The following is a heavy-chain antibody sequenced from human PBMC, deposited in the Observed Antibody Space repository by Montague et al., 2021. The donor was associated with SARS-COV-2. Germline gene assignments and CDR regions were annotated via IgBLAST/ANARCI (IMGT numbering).Heavy chain of an antibody. J-gene: IGHJ6*03. V-gene: IGHV2-70*11. Sequence: PALGKPTQTLTLTCTFSGFSLSTSGMCVSWIRQPPGKALEWLARIDWDDDKYYSTSLKTRLTISKDTSKNQVVLTMTNMDPVDTATYYCARVSSSWSQDYYYYMDVWGKGTTVTVPS. CDR1: GFSLSTSGMC. CDR2: IDWDDDK. CDR3: ARVSSSWSQDYYYYMDV. D-gene: IGHD6-13*01.